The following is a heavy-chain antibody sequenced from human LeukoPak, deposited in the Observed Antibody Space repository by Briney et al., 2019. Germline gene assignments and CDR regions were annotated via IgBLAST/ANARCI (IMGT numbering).Heavy chain of an antibody. D-gene: IGHD4-11*01. V-gene: IGHV3-7*01. Sequence: PGGSLRLSCEVSGFTFSNSWMGWVRQAPGKGLEWVANVQHIGGETYYVDSVKGRFTISRDNAKNSVYLQMNSLGADDTAVYYCATYSILNAREFRYWGQGTLVTVTS. CDR2: VQHIGGET. CDR1: GFTFSNSW. J-gene: IGHJ1*01. CDR3: ATYSILNAREFRY.